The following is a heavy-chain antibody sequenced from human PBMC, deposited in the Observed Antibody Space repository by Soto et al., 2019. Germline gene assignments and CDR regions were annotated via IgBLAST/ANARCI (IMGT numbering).Heavy chain of an antibody. D-gene: IGHD2-8*01. J-gene: IGHJ4*02. Sequence: VQLLESGGGLVQPGGSLRLSCGASGFTFSDYGFHWVRQAPGKGLEWVAVISYDGSNSLYADSVRGRFTISRDNSKNTVYLQMNSLRAEDTAVYSCAKGILGYCTNGVCPVDYWGQGTLVTVSS. V-gene: IGHV3-30*18. CDR1: GFTFSDYG. CDR3: AKGILGYCTNGVCPVDY. CDR2: ISYDGSNS.